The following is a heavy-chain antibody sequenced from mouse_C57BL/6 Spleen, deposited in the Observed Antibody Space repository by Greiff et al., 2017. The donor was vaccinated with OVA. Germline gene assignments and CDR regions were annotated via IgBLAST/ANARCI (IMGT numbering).Heavy chain of an antibody. D-gene: IGHD1-1*01. CDR2: IDPSDSET. V-gene: IGHV1-52*01. J-gene: IGHJ2*01. CDR1: GYTFTSYW. Sequence: QVQLQQPGAELVRPGSSVKLSCKASGYTFTSYWMHWVKQRPIQGLEWIGNIDPSDSETPYNQKFKDKATLTVDKSSSTAYMQLSSLTSEGSAVYYCARVGFGTTVVSFDYWGQGTTLTVSS. CDR3: ARVGFGTTVVSFDY.